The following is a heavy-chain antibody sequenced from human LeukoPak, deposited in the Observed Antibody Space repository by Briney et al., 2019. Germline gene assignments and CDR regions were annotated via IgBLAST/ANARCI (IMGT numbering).Heavy chain of an antibody. CDR2: ISSSSSTL. CDR3: AREWSSSSGKAFDY. V-gene: IGHV3-48*04. J-gene: IGHJ4*02. CDR1: GFTFSSYS. D-gene: IGHD6-6*01. Sequence: GGSLGLSCAASGFTFSSYSMNWVRQAPGKGLEWVSYISSSSSTLYYADSVKGRFTLSRDNAKNSLYLQMNSLRAEDSAVYYCAREWSSSSGKAFDYWGQGTLVTVSS.